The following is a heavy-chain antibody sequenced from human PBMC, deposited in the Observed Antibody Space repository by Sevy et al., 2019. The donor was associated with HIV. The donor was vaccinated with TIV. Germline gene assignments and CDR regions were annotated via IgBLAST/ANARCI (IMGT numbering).Heavy chain of an antibody. V-gene: IGHV1-69*13. CDR2: IIPIFGTA. D-gene: IGHD3-10*01. CDR3: ARGHKYGNYYYYYGMDV. Sequence: ASVKVSCKASGGTFSSYAISWVRLAPGQGLEWMGGIIPIFGTANYAQKFQGRVTITADESTSTAYMELSSLRSEDTAVYYCARGHKYGNYYYYYGMDVWGQGTTVTVSS. J-gene: IGHJ6*02. CDR1: GGTFSSYA.